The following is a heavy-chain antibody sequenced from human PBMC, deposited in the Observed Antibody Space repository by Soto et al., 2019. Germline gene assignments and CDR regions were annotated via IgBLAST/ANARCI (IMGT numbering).Heavy chain of an antibody. CDR2: ISYDGINK. D-gene: IGHD3-22*01. Sequence: GGALRLSCAASGFTFSTYGMHLVRQAPGKGLEWVAVISYDGINKYYADSVKGRFTISRDNSKNTLFLQMNSLRADDTAVYYCAKDLRTPGPFYYDSSGVLPRDSWGQGTLLTV. J-gene: IGHJ4*02. V-gene: IGHV3-30*18. CDR1: GFTFSTYG. CDR3: AKDLRTPGPFYYDSSGVLPRDS.